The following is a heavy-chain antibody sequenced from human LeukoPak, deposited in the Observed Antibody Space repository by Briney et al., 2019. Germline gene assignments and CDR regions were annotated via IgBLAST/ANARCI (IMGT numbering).Heavy chain of an antibody. Sequence: GGSLRLSWAASGFTFDDYAMHWVRQAPGKGLEWVSLISWDGGSTYYADSVKGRFTISRDNSKNSLYLQMNSLRAEDTALYYCAKTLVGYSYGTDYYGMDVWGKGTTVTVSS. V-gene: IGHV3-43D*04. J-gene: IGHJ6*04. CDR2: ISWDGGST. D-gene: IGHD5-18*01. CDR3: AKTLVGYSYGTDYYGMDV. CDR1: GFTFDDYA.